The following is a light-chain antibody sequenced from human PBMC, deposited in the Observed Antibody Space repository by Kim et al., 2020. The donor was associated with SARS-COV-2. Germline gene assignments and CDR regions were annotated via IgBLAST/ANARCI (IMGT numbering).Light chain of an antibody. J-gene: IGKJ4*01. CDR3: QQYGSSPT. Sequence: LSPGERATLSCRASQSVSSSYLAWYQQKPGQAPRLLIYGASSRATGIPDRFSGSGSGTDFTLTISRLEPEDVAVYYCQQYGSSPTFGGGTKVDIK. CDR1: QSVSSSY. V-gene: IGKV3-20*01. CDR2: GAS.